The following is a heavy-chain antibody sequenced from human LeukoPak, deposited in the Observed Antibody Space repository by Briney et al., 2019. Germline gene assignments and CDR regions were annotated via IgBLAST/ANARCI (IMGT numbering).Heavy chain of an antibody. CDR2: INPNNGGT. J-gene: IGHJ4*02. D-gene: IGHD2-15*01. CDR1: GYTFTGYY. Sequence: ASVKVSCKASGYTFTGYYTHWVRQAPGQGLEWMGWINPNNGGTNYAQKFQGRVTMTRDTSISTAYMELSRLRSDDTAVYYCASTGYCSGGSCYSNRYWGQGTLVTVSS. V-gene: IGHV1-2*02. CDR3: ASTGYCSGGSCYSNRY.